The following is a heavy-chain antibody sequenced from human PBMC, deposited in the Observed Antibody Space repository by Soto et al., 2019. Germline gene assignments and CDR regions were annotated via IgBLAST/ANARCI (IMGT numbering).Heavy chain of an antibody. V-gene: IGHV1-69*13. Sequence: PVKVSCKTSGGTFSSYAISWVRQAPGQGLEWMGGIIPIFGTANYAQKFQGRVTITADESTSTAYMELSSLRSEDTAVYYFARYRGSYLAFDFSGQGTLVTVS. CDR3: ARYRGSYLAFDF. J-gene: IGHJ4*02. CDR2: IIPIFGTA. D-gene: IGHD1-26*01. CDR1: GGTFSSYA.